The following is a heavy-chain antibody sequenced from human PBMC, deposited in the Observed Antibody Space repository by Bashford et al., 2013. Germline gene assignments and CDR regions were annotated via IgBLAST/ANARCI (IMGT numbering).Heavy chain of an antibody. CDR1: GFNIVGYG. J-gene: IGHJ6*02. CDR2: VSSSSHST. D-gene: IGHD3-10*01. CDR3: ARAGSGTVHVTYYYNALDV. V-gene: IGHV3-48*02. Sequence: GSLRLSCAAAGFNIVGYGMNWVRQVPEGLEWLSYVSSSSHSTDYADSVKGRFTISRDNAKNSLFLQMNNLRDDDTAVYYCARAGSGTVHVTYYYNALDVWGQGTTVTVSS.